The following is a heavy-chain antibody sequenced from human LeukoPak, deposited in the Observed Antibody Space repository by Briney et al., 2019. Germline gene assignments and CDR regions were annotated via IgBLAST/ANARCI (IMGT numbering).Heavy chain of an antibody. V-gene: IGHV4-34*01. D-gene: IGHD6-13*01. CDR3: ASSEGVAAAGTFYFDY. CDR2: INHSGST. CDR1: GGSFSGYY. Sequence: PSETLSLTCAVYGGSFSGYYWSWIRQPPGKGLEWIGEINHSGSTNYNPSLKSRVTISVDTSKNQFSLELSSVTAADTAVYYCASSEGVAAAGTFYFDYWGQGTLVTVSS. J-gene: IGHJ4*02.